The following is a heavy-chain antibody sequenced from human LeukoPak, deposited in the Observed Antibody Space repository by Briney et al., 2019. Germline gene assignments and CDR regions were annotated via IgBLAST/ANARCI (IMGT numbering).Heavy chain of an antibody. V-gene: IGHV4-39*07. J-gene: IGHJ4*02. CDR1: GDSISSRSYY. D-gene: IGHD6-13*01. Sequence: SETLSLTCTVSGDSISSRSYYWDWIRQPPGGGLEWIGSIFYRGTTYYNPSLKSRVTISLDTSKNQFSLKLSSVTAADTAVYYCARASSSWYYFDYWGQGTLVTVSS. CDR3: ARASSSWYYFDY. CDR2: IFYRGTT.